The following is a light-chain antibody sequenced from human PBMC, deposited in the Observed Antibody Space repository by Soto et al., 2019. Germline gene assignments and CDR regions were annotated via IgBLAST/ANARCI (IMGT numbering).Light chain of an antibody. CDR1: SSNIGSNY. CDR2: SNN. CDR3: AAWDDSLSGPV. J-gene: IGLJ3*02. V-gene: IGLV1-47*02. Sequence: QPVLTQPPSASGTPGQRVTISCYGSSSNIGSNYVYWYQQLPGTAPKLLIYSNNQRPSGVPDRFSGSKSGTSASLAISGLRSEDEADYYCAAWDDSLSGPVFGGGTKLTVL.